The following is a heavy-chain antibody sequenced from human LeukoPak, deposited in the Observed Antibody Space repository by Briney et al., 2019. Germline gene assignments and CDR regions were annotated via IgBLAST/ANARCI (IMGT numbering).Heavy chain of an antibody. CDR1: GYTFTDFY. J-gene: IGHJ5*02. CDR3: ATSTVTHTRDP. D-gene: IGHD1-1*01. Sequence: ASVRVSCKASGYTFTDFYLNWVRQAPGQGLEWMAWINPFSGATSYAEKFQGRVTMTWDTPISTAYMELLGLRSDDTAVYYCATSTVTHTRDPWGKGTLVTVSS. CDR2: INPFSGAT. V-gene: IGHV1-2*02.